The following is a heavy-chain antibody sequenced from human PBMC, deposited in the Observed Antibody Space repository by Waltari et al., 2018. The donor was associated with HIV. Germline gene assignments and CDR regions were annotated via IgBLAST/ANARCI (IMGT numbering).Heavy chain of an antibody. CDR1: GFTLSTYT. CDR2: ITSTSRSI. CDR3: VADLGGSHDS. Sequence: MQLVESGGGLVKPGGSRRLSCATPGFTLSTYTIAWVRQTPGKGLELISSITSTSRSIFYSDSTKGRFIISRDNAQNSLSLQMTSLTAEDTAVYFCVADLGGSHDSWGQGTLVTVSS. D-gene: IGHD1-26*01. J-gene: IGHJ4*02. V-gene: IGHV3-21*02.